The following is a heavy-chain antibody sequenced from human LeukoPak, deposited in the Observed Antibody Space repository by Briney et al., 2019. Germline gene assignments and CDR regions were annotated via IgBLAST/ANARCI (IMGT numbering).Heavy chain of an antibody. J-gene: IGHJ4*02. D-gene: IGHD2-21*01. Sequence: GGSLRLSCAASGFTVSSSFIYWVRRAPGKGLEWVSFIHRDDKTYYADSVKGRFTMSRDSSKNTLYLQMNSLRAEDTAVYYCAKTLGESFDYWGQGTLVTVSS. CDR3: AKTLGESFDY. CDR1: GFTVSSSF. CDR2: IHRDDKT. V-gene: IGHV3-53*01.